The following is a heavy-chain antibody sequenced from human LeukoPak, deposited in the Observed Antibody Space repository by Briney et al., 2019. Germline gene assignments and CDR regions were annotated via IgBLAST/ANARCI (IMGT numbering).Heavy chain of an antibody. V-gene: IGHV3-20*04. D-gene: IGHD7-27*01. CDR3: ARHSAEKYTGAYGWAPPDDY. Sequence: GGSLRLSCVASGFTFDDYGISWVRQAPGKGLEWVSRIHWNSGSTRYVDSVKGRFTISRDHSKNTLYLQMNSLRTEDTAVYYCARHSAEKYTGAYGWAPPDDYWGQGTLVTVSS. CDR1: GFTFDDYG. CDR2: IHWNSGST. J-gene: IGHJ4*02.